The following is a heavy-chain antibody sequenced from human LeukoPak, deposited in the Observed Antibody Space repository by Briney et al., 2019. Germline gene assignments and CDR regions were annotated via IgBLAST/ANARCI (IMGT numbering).Heavy chain of an antibody. J-gene: IGHJ5*02. CDR2: IYYSGST. V-gene: IGHV4-59*01. Sequence: PSETLSLTCTVSGGSISSYYWSWIRQPPGKGLEWIGYIYYSGSTNYNPSLKSRVTISVDTSKNQFSLKLSSVTAADTAVYYCARDRSREGWFDPWGQGTLVTVSS. CDR1: GGSISSYY. D-gene: IGHD2-2*01. CDR3: ARDRSREGWFDP.